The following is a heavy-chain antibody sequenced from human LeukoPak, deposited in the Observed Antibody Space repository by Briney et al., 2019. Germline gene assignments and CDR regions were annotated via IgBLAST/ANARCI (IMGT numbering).Heavy chain of an antibody. CDR2: ISWTSDIF. D-gene: IGHD3-16*01. J-gene: IGHJ6*02. V-gene: IGHV3-9*01. Sequence: PGGSLRLSCAASGFTLYEYGMHGVRQAPGKGLEWVSGISWTSDIFGYAASVKGRFSISRDNAKNPLYLHMNSLRAEDTALYYCARGGVTGLYYGMDVWGQGTTVTVSS. CDR1: GFTLYEYG. CDR3: ARGGVTGLYYGMDV.